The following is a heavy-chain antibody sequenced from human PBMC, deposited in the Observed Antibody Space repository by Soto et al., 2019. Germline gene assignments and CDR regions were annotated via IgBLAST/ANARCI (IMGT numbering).Heavy chain of an antibody. CDR2: IIPIFETA. V-gene: IGHV1-69*01. J-gene: IGHJ4*02. D-gene: IGHD6-6*01. CDR1: GGTFSSHA. Sequence: QVHLVQSGAEVTKAGSSVKVSCKASGGTFSSHAFSWVRQAPGQGLEWVGGIIPIFETANYAQEFQGRVTISADESTNTVILELNTLRSDDTAIDFCAIGDRSSWIGNHWGPGTQVTVS. CDR3: AIGDRSSWIGNH.